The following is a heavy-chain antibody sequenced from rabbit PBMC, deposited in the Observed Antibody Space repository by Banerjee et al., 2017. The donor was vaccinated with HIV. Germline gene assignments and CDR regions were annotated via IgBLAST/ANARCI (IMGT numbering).Heavy chain of an antibody. Sequence: QEQLVESGGGLVQPEGSLTLTCTASGFSFSSSYYMCWVRQAPGKGLEWIGCIGTSSGVPYYASWAKGRFTISKTSSTTVTLQMTSLTAADTATYFCARGYTGNGGYYFNLWGPGTLVTVS. CDR2: IGTSSGVP. CDR3: ARGYTGNGGYYFNL. CDR1: GFSFSSSYY. J-gene: IGHJ4*01. D-gene: IGHD1-1*01. V-gene: IGHV1S45*01.